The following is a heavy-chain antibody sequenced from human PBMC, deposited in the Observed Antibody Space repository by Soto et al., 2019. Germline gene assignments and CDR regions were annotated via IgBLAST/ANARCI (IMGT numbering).Heavy chain of an antibody. J-gene: IGHJ6*02. CDR2: IIPMFGTA. CDR1: GGTFSTDS. CDR3: AREIDGYYGMDV. Sequence: QVQLVQSGAEVKKPGSSVKVSCKASGGTFSTDSISWVRQAPGQGLEWMGGIIPMFGTANNAQKFQGRVTINADEATSTAYMALSSLRSEDTAVYFCAREIDGYYGMDVWGQGTTVTVAS. V-gene: IGHV1-69*12.